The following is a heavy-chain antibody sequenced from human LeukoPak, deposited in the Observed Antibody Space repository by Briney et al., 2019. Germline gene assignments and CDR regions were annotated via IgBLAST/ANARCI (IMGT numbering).Heavy chain of an antibody. J-gene: IGHJ4*02. CDR1: GDSITSYY. D-gene: IGHD1-14*01. CDR3: ARLSKTGFNSY. V-gene: IGHV4-59*12. CDR2: IYYTGST. Sequence: SETLSLTCTVSGDSITSYYWSWVRQPPGKGLEWIGYIYYTGSTNYNPSLKSRVTMSVDTSKNQFFLKLGSVTAADTAVYYCARLSKTGFNSYWGQGTLVTVSS.